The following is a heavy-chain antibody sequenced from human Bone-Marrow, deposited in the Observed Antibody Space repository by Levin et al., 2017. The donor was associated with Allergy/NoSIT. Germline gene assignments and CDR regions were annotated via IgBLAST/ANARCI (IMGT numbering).Heavy chain of an antibody. Sequence: GGSLRLSCKTSGYTFTGYFIHWVRQAPGQRLECMGWINPNNGDTYYAEKFKGRVTMTRDTSTSTAYMELNRLRVDDSAMYFCARAMGDLKNHWGQGTLVTVSS. V-gene: IGHV1-2*02. J-gene: IGHJ4*01. D-gene: IGHD3-16*01. CDR1: GYTFTGYF. CDR2: INPNNGDT. CDR3: ARAMGDLKNH.